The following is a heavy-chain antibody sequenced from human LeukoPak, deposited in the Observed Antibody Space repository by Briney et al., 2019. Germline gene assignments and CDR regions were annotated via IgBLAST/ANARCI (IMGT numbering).Heavy chain of an antibody. CDR2: IYYSGST. D-gene: IGHD3-3*01. CDR1: GGSISSGDYY. V-gene: IGHV4-30-4*08. Sequence: PSQTLSLTCTVSGGSISSGDYYWSWLRQPPGKGLEWIGYIYYSGSTYYNPSLKSRVTISVDTSKNQFSLKLSSVTAADTAVYYCARAFGVVIGDYWGQGTLVTVSS. J-gene: IGHJ4*02. CDR3: ARAFGVVIGDY.